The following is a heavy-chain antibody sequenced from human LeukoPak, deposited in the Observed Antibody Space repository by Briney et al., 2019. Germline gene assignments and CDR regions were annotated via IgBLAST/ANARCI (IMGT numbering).Heavy chain of an antibody. J-gene: IGHJ4*02. CDR2: IISSSSYI. Sequence: GGSLRLSCAASGFTFSSYSMNWVRQAPGKGLEWVSSIISSSSYIYYADSVKGRFTISRDNAKNSLYLQMKSLRAEDTAVYYCARDWGYQLLFGWSIDYWGQGTLVTVSS. V-gene: IGHV3-21*01. CDR3: ARDWGYQLLFGWSIDY. D-gene: IGHD2-2*01. CDR1: GFTFSSYS.